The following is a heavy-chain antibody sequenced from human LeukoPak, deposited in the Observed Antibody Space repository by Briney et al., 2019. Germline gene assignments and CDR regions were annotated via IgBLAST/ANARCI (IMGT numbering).Heavy chain of an antibody. D-gene: IGHD5-18*01. J-gene: IGHJ4*02. V-gene: IGHV3-23*01. CDR3: AKDRYSYAFEYSDS. Sequence: GGSLRLSCVSSGFSFSNYAMSWVRQAPGKGLEWVSSISGSGGSTHYADSVKGRFTISRDKTKNTLYLQMNSLRAEDTAVYYCAKDRYSYAFEYSDSWGQGTLVTVSS. CDR1: GFSFSNYA. CDR2: ISGSGGST.